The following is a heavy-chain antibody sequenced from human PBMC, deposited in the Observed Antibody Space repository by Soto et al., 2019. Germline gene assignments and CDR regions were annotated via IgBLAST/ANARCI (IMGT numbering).Heavy chain of an antibody. J-gene: IGHJ3*02. Sequence: QVQLVQSGAEVKKPGASVKVSCKASGYTFTSYDINWVRQATGQGLEWMGWMNPNSGNTGYAQKFQGRVTMTRNTSISQAYMELSSLRAEYTAVYYWARGINYYDSGDDAFDIWGQGTMVTVSS. CDR1: GYTFTSYD. D-gene: IGHD3-10*01. V-gene: IGHV1-8*01. CDR2: MNPNSGNT. CDR3: ARGINYYDSGDDAFDI.